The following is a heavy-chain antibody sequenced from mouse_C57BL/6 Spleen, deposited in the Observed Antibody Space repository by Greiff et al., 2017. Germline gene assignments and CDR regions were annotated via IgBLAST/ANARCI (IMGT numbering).Heavy chain of an antibody. CDR3: AREDDYEAWFAY. D-gene: IGHD2-4*01. V-gene: IGHV5-16*01. CDR2: INYDGSST. J-gene: IGHJ3*01. Sequence: EVNVVESEGGLVQPGSSMKLSCTASGFTFSDYYMAWVRQVPEKGLEWVANINYDGSSTYYLDSLKSRFIISRDNAKNILYLQMSSLKSEDTATYYCAREDDYEAWFAYWGQGTLVTVSA. CDR1: GFTFSDYY.